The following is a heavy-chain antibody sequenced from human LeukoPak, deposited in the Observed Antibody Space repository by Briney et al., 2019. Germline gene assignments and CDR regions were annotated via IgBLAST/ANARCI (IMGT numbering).Heavy chain of an antibody. CDR1: GDSISSYY. J-gene: IGHJ2*01. CDR2: CYYSGST. Sequence: SETLSLTCSVSGDSISSYYWSWIRQPPGKGLEWIGFCYYSGSTNYNPSLKSRVAMSVDTSKNQFSLKLISVTAADTAVYYCARHYDFWSGYHSWYFDLWGRGTLVTVSS. D-gene: IGHD3-3*01. CDR3: ARHYDFWSGYHSWYFDL. V-gene: IGHV4-59*01.